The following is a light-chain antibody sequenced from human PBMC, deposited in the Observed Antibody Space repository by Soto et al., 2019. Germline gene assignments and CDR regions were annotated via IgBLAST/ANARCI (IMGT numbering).Light chain of an antibody. CDR1: QNVYTY. Sequence: DIILTQPPGTLSSSPGERATLSCRASQNVYTYLAWYQQKPGQAPRLLIYDASNRATGIPARFSGSGSGTDFTLTISSLAPEDFAVYYCQQRGNWPITFGQGTRLEI. CDR3: QQRGNWPIT. V-gene: IGKV3-11*01. CDR2: DAS. J-gene: IGKJ5*01.